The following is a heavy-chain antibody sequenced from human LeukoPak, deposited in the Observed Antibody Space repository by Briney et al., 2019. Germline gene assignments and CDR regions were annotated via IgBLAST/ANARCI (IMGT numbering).Heavy chain of an antibody. CDR2: IYYDGST. D-gene: IGHD2-2*01. CDR3: ARDGSSTSFRYYYYMDV. J-gene: IGHJ6*03. CDR1: GGSFSGYY. Sequence: TSETLSLTCAVYGGSFSGYYWGWIRQPPGKGLEWIGSIYYDGSTYYNPSLKSRVTISVDTSKNQFSLKLSSVTAADTAVYYCARDGSSTSFRYYYYMDVWGKGTTVTISS. V-gene: IGHV4-34*01.